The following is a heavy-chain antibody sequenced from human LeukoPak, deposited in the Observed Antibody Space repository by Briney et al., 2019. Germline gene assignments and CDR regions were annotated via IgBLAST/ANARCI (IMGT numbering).Heavy chain of an antibody. Sequence: PSETLSLTCTVSGDSISSSNYYWGWIRQPPGKGLEWIGSIYYSGSTNYNPSLKSRVTISVDTSKNQFSLKLSSVTAADTAVYYCARRMAFDIWGQGTMVTVSS. V-gene: IGHV4-39*07. CDR3: ARRMAFDI. D-gene: IGHD2-8*01. CDR1: GDSISSSNYY. J-gene: IGHJ3*02. CDR2: IYYSGST.